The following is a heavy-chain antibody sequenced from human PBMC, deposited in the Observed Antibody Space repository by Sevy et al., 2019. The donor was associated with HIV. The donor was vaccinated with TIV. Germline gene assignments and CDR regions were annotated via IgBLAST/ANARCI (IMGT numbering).Heavy chain of an antibody. J-gene: IGHJ3*02. D-gene: IGHD3-16*02. CDR1: GFTFSSYS. Sequence: GGSLRLSCAASGFTFSSYSMNWVRQAPGKGLEWVSYISSSSSTIYYADSVKGRFTISRDNAKNSLYLQMNSLRAEDTAGYYCARDPYYDYVWGSYRHDAFDIWGQGTMVTVSS. CDR2: ISSSSSTI. V-gene: IGHV3-48*01. CDR3: ARDPYYDYVWGSYRHDAFDI.